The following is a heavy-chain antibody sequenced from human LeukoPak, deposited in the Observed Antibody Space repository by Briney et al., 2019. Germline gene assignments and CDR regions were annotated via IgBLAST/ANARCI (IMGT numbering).Heavy chain of an antibody. CDR1: GGSISSSSYY. CDR2: IYYSGST. V-gene: IGHV4-39*01. D-gene: IGHD6-19*01. Sequence: SETLSLTCTVSGGSISSSSYYWGWIRQPPGKGLEWIGSIYYSGSTYYNPYLKSRVTISVDTSKNQFSLKLSSVTAAGTAVYYCARDLGIAVAKTISTWFDPWGQGTLVTVSS. J-gene: IGHJ5*02. CDR3: ARDLGIAVAKTISTWFDP.